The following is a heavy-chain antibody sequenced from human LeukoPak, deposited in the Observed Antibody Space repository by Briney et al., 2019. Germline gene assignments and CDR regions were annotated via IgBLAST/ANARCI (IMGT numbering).Heavy chain of an antibody. CDR3: AKARLLGRYYMDV. CDR1: GFTFSSYA. J-gene: IGHJ6*03. V-gene: IGHV3-23*01. Sequence: GGSLRLSCAASGFTFSSYAMSWVRQAPGKGLEWVSAISGSGGSTYYADPVKGRFTISRDNSKNTLYLQMNSLRAEDTAVYYCAKARLLGRYYMDVWGKGTTVTVSS. CDR2: ISGSGGST.